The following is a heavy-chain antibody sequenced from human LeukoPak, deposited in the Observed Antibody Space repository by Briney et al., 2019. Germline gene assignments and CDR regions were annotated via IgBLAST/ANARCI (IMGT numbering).Heavy chain of an antibody. J-gene: IGHJ3*02. CDR1: GFTFSSYA. V-gene: IGHV3-43*01. CDR3: AKAEPVGYCSSTSCYLGAFDI. CDR2: ISWDGGST. Sequence: GGSLRLSCAASGFTFSSYAMSWVRQAPGKGLEWVSLISWDGGSTYYADSVKGRFTISRDNSKNSLYLQMNSLRTEDTALYYCAKAEPVGYCSSTSCYLGAFDIWGQGTMVTVSS. D-gene: IGHD2-2*01.